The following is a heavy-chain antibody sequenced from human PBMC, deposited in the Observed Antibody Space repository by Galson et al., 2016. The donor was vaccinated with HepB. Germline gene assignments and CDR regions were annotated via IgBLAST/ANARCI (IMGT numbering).Heavy chain of an antibody. J-gene: IGHJ6*02. CDR3: ARDGGGTGGYYYYAMDV. CDR1: GFTFSSYY. V-gene: IGHV3-33*08. Sequence: SLRLSCAASGFTFSSYYMHWVRQAPDKGLEWVAVIWHDGSKKYYADSVKGRFTISRENAKNSLYLQMNSLRDEDTAVYYCARDGGGTGGYYYYAMDVWGQGTTVTVSS. D-gene: IGHD1-14*01. CDR2: IWHDGSKK.